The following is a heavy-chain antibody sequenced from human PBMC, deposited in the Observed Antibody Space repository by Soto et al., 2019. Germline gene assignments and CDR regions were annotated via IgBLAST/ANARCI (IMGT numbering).Heavy chain of an antibody. CDR1: GFTFSSYS. CDR2: ISRVGSTI. D-gene: IGHD5-18*01. Sequence: EVQLVESGGGLVQPGGSLRLSCAASGFTFSSYSMSWVRRAPGKGLEWVSKISRVGSTIYYADSVKGRFTFSRDNAKNSLYLQMNSLRDEDTAVYYCARGYSYGPSGMDVWGQGTTVTVSS. J-gene: IGHJ6*02. V-gene: IGHV3-48*02. CDR3: ARGYSYGPSGMDV.